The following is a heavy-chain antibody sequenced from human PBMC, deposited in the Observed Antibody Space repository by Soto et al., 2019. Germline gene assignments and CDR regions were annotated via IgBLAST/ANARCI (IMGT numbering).Heavy chain of an antibody. J-gene: IGHJ6*02. Sequence: PSETLSLTCTVSGGSISSSSYYWGWIRQPPGKGLEWIGSIYYSGSTYYNPSLKGRVTISVDTSKNQFSLKLSSVTAADTAVYYCARRRVIHYYYALDVWGQGTTVTVSS. D-gene: IGHD3-9*01. V-gene: IGHV4-39*01. CDR3: ARRRVIHYYYALDV. CDR2: IYYSGST. CDR1: GGSISSSSYY.